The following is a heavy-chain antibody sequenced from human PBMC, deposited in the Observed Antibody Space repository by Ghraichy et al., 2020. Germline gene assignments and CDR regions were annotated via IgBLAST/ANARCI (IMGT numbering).Heavy chain of an antibody. D-gene: IGHD6-19*01. CDR3: ARPALPYSSGWYSGAFDI. CDR1: GGSISSGGYY. J-gene: IGHJ3*02. V-gene: IGHV4-31*03. CDR2: IYYSGST. Sequence: SETLSLTCTVSGGSISSGGYYWSWIRQHPGKGLEWIGYIYYSGSTYYNPSLKSRVTISVDTSKNQFSLKLSSVTAADTAVYYCARPALPYSSGWYSGAFDIWGQGTMVTVSS.